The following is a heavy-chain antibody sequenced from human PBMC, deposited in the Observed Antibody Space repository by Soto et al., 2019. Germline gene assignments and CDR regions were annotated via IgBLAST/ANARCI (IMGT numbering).Heavy chain of an antibody. D-gene: IGHD3-3*01. V-gene: IGHV4-34*01. Sequence: ILSLTCAVYGGSFSGYYWSWIRQPAGKGLEWIGEINHSGSTNYNPSLKSRVTISVDTSKNQFSLKLSSVTAADTAVYYCARGRRRDFWSGTQYNWFDPWGQGTLVTVSS. J-gene: IGHJ5*02. CDR2: INHSGST. CDR3: ARGRRRDFWSGTQYNWFDP. CDR1: GGSFSGYY.